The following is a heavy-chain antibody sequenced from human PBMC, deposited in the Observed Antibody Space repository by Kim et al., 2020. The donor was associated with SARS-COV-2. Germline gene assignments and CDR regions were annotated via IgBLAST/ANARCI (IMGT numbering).Heavy chain of an antibody. CDR2: IYYSEST. Sequence: SETLSLTCAVSGYSISSSNWWGWIRQPPGKGLAWIGYIYYSESTYYNPSLKSRVTMSVDTSKNQFSLKLSSVTAVDTAVYYCARRVTMVRGVSEKNWFDPWGQGTLVTVSS. V-gene: IGHV4-28*01. CDR1: GYSISSSNW. D-gene: IGHD3-10*01. CDR3: ARRVTMVRGVSEKNWFDP. J-gene: IGHJ5*02.